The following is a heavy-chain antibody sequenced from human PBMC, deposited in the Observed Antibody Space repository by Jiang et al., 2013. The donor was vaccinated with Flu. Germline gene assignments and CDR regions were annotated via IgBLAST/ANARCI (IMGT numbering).Heavy chain of an antibody. Sequence: WVRQAPGKGLEWVAVISYDGSNKYYADSGEGPIHHLQRQFQEHAVSAKLNSLRAEDTAVYYCARAWQSGGSGSYYKAGYYYYGMDVWGQGTTVTVSS. D-gene: IGHD3-10*01. CDR3: ARAWQSGGSGSYYKAGYYYYGMDV. V-gene: IGHV3-30-3*01. CDR2: ISYDGSNK. J-gene: IGHJ6*02.